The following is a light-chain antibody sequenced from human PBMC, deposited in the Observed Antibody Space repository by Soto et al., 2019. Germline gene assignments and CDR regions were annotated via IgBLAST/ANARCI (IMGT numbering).Light chain of an antibody. CDR3: CSFAGTGTQYV. Sequence: QSALTQPAAVSESLGQSITISCTGTSSNIGSYNLVSWYQHQPGKAPKIIIFEGSKRPSGVSNRFSGSRSGNTASLTISGLQAEDEADYYCCSFAGTGTQYVFGSGTKSPS. CDR1: SSNIGSYNL. J-gene: IGLJ1*01. V-gene: IGLV2-23*01. CDR2: EGS.